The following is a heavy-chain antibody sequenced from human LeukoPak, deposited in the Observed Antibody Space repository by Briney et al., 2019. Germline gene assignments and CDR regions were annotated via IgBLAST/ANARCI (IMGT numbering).Heavy chain of an antibody. CDR2: IVVGSGNT. Sequence: SVKVSCKAFGFTFINSAMQWVRQARGQRLEWIGWIVVGSGNTNYAQKFQERVTITRDMSTSTAYMELSSLRSEDTAVYYCAADDLSTGYWGQGTLVTVSS. J-gene: IGHJ4*02. D-gene: IGHD5/OR15-5a*01. CDR3: AADDLSTGY. V-gene: IGHV1-58*02. CDR1: GFTFINSA.